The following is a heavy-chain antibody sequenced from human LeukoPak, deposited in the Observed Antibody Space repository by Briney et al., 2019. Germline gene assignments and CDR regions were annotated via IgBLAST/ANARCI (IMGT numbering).Heavy chain of an antibody. CDR1: GYTFTSNY. CDR3: ARARGYYYDSSGYFDY. J-gene: IGHJ4*02. V-gene: IGHV1-46*01. CDR2: IYPRDGST. D-gene: IGHD3-22*01. Sequence: ASVKVSCKASGYTFTSNYIHWVRQAPGQGLEWMGMIYPRDGSTSYAQKFQGRVTVTRDTSTSTVHMELSGLRSEDTAVYYCARARGYYYDSSGYFDYWGQGTLVTVSS.